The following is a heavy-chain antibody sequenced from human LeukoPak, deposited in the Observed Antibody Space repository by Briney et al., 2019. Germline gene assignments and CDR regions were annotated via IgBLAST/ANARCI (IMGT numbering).Heavy chain of an antibody. Sequence: SSETLSLTCAVSGGSISSSNWWSWVRQPPGKGLEWIGEIYHSGSTNYNPSLKSRVTISVDKSKNQFSLKLSSVTAADTAVYYCARVDSSGWYYYAFDIWGQGTMVTVSS. CDR1: GGSISSSNW. D-gene: IGHD6-19*01. CDR3: ARVDSSGWYYYAFDI. J-gene: IGHJ3*02. V-gene: IGHV4-4*02. CDR2: IYHSGST.